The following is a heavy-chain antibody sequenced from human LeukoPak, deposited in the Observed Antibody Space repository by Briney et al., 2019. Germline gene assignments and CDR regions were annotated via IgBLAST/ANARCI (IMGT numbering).Heavy chain of an antibody. V-gene: IGHV4-38-2*02. J-gene: IGHJ4*02. CDR3: ARLLDDFWSGYPHYFDY. CDR1: GYSISRAYY. CDR2: NYNSGTT. Sequence: TDTLSLASTLAGYSISRAYYWSAFRQPPGKQHEWSGMNYNSGTTYYNPSLKSRVTISVGTSKNQFSLKLGSVTAADTAGYYCARLLDDFWSGYPHYFDYWGQGTLVTVSS. D-gene: IGHD3-3*01.